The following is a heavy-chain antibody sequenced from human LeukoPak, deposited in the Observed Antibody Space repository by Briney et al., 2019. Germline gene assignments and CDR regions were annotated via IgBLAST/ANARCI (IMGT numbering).Heavy chain of an antibody. Sequence: GGSLRLSCAASGLTFSSYDIHWVRQAPGKGLEWVSSIGATGDTYYTDSVKGRFTISRENAKKSLYLQVSSLRVEDTAVYFYVLGAYWNDDKNAFHIWGPGTMVTVSS. J-gene: IGHJ3*02. CDR3: VLGAYWNDDKNAFHI. CDR2: IGATGDT. D-gene: IGHD1-1*01. CDR1: GLTFSSYD. V-gene: IGHV3-13*01.